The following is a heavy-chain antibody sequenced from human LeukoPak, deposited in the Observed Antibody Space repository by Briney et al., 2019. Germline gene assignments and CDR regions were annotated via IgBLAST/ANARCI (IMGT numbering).Heavy chain of an antibody. V-gene: IGHV4-34*01. CDR1: GGSFSGYY. Sequence: PSETLSLTCAVYGGSFSGYYWTWIRQPPGKGLEWIGEITHRGSTNYNPSLKSRVTISVDTSKNQFSLKLSSVTAADTAVYYCATDLGYWGQGTLVTVSS. J-gene: IGHJ4*02. CDR2: ITHRGST. CDR3: ATDLGY.